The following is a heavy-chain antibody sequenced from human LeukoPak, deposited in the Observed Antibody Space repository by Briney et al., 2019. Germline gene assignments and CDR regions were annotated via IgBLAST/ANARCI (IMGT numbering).Heavy chain of an antibody. CDR1: GFTFSSYG. Sequence: GRSLRLSCAASGFTFSSYGMHWVRQAPGKGLEWVAVISYDGSNKYYADSVKGRFTISRDNSKNTLYLQMNSLRAEDTAVYYCAKEKAAAEQTFDYWGQGTLVTVSS. CDR2: ISYDGSNK. CDR3: AKEKAAAEQTFDY. V-gene: IGHV3-30*18. D-gene: IGHD6-13*01. J-gene: IGHJ4*02.